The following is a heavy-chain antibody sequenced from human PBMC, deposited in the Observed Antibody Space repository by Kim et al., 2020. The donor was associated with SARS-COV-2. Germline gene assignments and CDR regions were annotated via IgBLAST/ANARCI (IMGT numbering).Heavy chain of an antibody. CDR2: GST. J-gene: IGHJ4*02. V-gene: IGHV3-23*01. Sequence: GSTYYADSMEGRLPVYRDKSKTTLYLQTSSLGADDTAVYYCAKRTPNYFDYWGQGTLVTVSS. CDR3: AKRTPNYFDY.